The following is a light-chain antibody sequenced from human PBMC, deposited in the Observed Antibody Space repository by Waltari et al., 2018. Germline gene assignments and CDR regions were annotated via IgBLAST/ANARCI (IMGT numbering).Light chain of an antibody. CDR2: DVT. Sequence: QSALTQPASVSGSPGQSITISSTGIGGAIGASDFSPWYQHHPGRAPQVIIYDVTNRPSGISARFSASKSADTASLTISGLQAEDEGDYYCSSQTPDGVVLFGGGTRVTVL. CDR3: SSQTPDGVVL. V-gene: IGLV2-14*03. J-gene: IGLJ3*02. CDR1: GGAIGASDF.